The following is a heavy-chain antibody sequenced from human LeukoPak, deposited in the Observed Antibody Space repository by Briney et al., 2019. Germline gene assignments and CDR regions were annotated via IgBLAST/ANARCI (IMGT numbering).Heavy chain of an antibody. CDR2: IYSGGST. V-gene: IGHV3-66*01. D-gene: IGHD2-21*02. Sequence: GGSLRLSCATSGFTFLNAWMSWVRQAPGKGLEWVSVIYSGGSTYYADSVKGRFTISRDNSKNTLYLQMNSLRAEDTAVYYCARGDYYFDYWAQGPLVTVPS. CDR3: ARGDYYFDY. J-gene: IGHJ4*02. CDR1: GFTFLNAW.